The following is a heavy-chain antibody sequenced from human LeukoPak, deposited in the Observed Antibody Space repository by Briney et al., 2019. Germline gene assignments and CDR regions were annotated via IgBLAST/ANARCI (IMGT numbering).Heavy chain of an antibody. J-gene: IGHJ4*02. V-gene: IGHV5-51*01. CDR3: ARPPYYYDSSSYGEDFDY. Sequence: GESLKISCKGSGYSFTSYWIGWVRQMPGKGLEWMGIIYPGDSDTGYSPSFQGQVTISVDKSISTAYLQWSSLKASDTAMYYCARPPYYYDSSSYGEDFDYWGQGTLVTVSS. D-gene: IGHD3-22*01. CDR2: IYPGDSDT. CDR1: GYSFTSYW.